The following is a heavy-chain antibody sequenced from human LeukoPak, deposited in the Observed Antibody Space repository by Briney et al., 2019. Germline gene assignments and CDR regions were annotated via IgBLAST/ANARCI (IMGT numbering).Heavy chain of an antibody. CDR3: ATFPGYYDSSGYFDY. D-gene: IGHD3-22*01. CDR2: IYYTGSA. Sequence: SETLSLTCSVSGGSISSSSYYWGWLRQPPGKGLEWIGTIYYTGSAYYNPSLKSRVTISADTSKNQFSLKLSSVTAADTAVYYCATFPGYYDSSGYFDYWGQGTLVTVSS. V-gene: IGHV4-39*07. J-gene: IGHJ4*02. CDR1: GGSISSSSYY.